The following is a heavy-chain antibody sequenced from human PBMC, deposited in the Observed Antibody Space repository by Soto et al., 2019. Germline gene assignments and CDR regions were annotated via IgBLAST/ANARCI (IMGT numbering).Heavy chain of an antibody. Sequence: PGGSLRLSCAASGFTFSSYAMSWVRQAPGKGLEYVASISGSGDGTYYADSVKGRFTISRDNSKNTLYLQLSSLRTEDTAVYFCARRSGVTTVTWGALAFWGQGTMVTVSS. V-gene: IGHV3-23*01. D-gene: IGHD1-1*01. CDR3: ARRSGVTTVTWGALAF. CDR2: ISGSGDGT. J-gene: IGHJ3*01. CDR1: GFTFSSYA.